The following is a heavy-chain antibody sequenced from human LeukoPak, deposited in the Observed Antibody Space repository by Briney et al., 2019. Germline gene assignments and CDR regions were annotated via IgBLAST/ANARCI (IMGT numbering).Heavy chain of an antibody. Sequence: PGGSLRLSCAASGFTFTTYWMSWIRQTPGKGLEWVAKIKPDGSEKPYVDSVKGRFTISRDNAKNSVFLQMDSLRVEDTALYYCARGQLADSYWGQGALVTVSS. CDR2: IKPDGSEK. CDR3: ARGQLADSY. CDR1: GFTFTTYW. V-gene: IGHV3-7*01. D-gene: IGHD3-22*01. J-gene: IGHJ4*02.